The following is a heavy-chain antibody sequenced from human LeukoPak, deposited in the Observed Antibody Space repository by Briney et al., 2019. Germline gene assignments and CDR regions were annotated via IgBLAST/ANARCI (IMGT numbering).Heavy chain of an antibody. Sequence: GGSLRLSCAASGFTFSDYSMIWIRQAPGKGLEWVSYISSGGNTMYYADSVKGRFTISRDNARNSLYLQMNSLRAEDTADYYCERGGRHDSRGPFDYWGQGPLVTVSS. CDR3: ERGGRHDSRGPFDY. J-gene: IGHJ4*02. D-gene: IGHD3-22*01. CDR1: GFTFSDYS. CDR2: ISSGGNTM. V-gene: IGHV3-11*04.